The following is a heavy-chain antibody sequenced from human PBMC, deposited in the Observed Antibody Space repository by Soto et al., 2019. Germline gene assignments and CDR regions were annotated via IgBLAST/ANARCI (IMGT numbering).Heavy chain of an antibody. V-gene: IGHV3-23*01. CDR3: AKDRIEEGIAVAGTPSDY. J-gene: IGHJ4*02. D-gene: IGHD6-19*01. Sequence: EVQLLESGGGLVQPGGPLRLSCAASGFTFSSYAMSWVRQAPGKGLEWVSAISGSGGSTYYADSVKGRFTISRDNSKNTLYLQMNRLRDEDTAVYYCAKDRIEEGIAVAGTPSDYWGQGTLVTVSS. CDR2: ISGSGGST. CDR1: GFTFSSYA.